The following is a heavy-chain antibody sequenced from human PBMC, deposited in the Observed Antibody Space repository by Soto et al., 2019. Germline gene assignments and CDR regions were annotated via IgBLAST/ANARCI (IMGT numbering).Heavy chain of an antibody. CDR2: IYWDDDK. Sequence: QITVKESGLTLVKPTETLTLTGTFSGFSLSTYGMGVGWIRQPPGKALEWLALIYWDDDKRYSPSLRSRLTITKDTSKNQVDLTMTSMDPVDTATYYCARLTRGVYDLDRLWEKFDYWGQGTLVTVSS. CDR3: ARLTRGVYDLDRLWEKFDY. J-gene: IGHJ4*02. CDR1: GFSLSTYGMG. V-gene: IGHV2-5*02. D-gene: IGHD5-12*01.